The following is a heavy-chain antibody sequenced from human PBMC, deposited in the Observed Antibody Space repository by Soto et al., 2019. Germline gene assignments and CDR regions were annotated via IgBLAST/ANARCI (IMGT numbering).Heavy chain of an antibody. D-gene: IGHD2-15*01. J-gene: IGHJ6*02. CDR3: ARADGYCSGGSCSRMGYYYYGMDV. CDR2: INPNSGGT. CDR1: GYTFTGYY. V-gene: IGHV1-2*04. Sequence: ASVKVSCKASGYTFTGYYMHWVRQAPGQGLEWMGWINPNSGGTNYAQKFQGWVTMTRDTSISTAYMELSRLRSDDTAVYYCARADGYCSGGSCSRMGYYYYGMDVWGQGTTVTVSS.